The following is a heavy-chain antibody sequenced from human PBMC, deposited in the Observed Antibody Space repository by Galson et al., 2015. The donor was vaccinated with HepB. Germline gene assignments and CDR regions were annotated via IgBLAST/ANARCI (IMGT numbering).Heavy chain of an antibody. CDR2: IWYDGSNK. CDR1: GFTFSSYG. V-gene: IGHV3-30*02. J-gene: IGHJ6*02. D-gene: IGHD4-17*01. Sequence: SLRLSCAASGFTFSSYGMHWVRQAPGKGLEWVAIIWYDGSNKYYADSVKGRFTISRDNSKNTLYLQMNSLRAEDTAVFYCAKSYGDYVYHYYGLDVWGQGTTVTVSS. CDR3: AKSYGDYVYHYYGLDV.